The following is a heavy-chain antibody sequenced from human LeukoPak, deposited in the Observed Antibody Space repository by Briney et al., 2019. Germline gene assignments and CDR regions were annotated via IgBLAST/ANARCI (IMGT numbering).Heavy chain of an antibody. J-gene: IGHJ4*02. CDR1: GDSISSSSYY. D-gene: IGHD5-12*01. V-gene: IGHV4-39*07. CDR3: ARHTWQWLPFDD. Sequence: SETLSLTCTVSGDSISSSSYYWGWIRQPPGKGLEWIGSIYYSGSTYYNPSLKSRVTVSVDTSKNQFSLKVSSVTAADTAVYYCARHTWQWLPFDDWGQGTQVTISS. CDR2: IYYSGST.